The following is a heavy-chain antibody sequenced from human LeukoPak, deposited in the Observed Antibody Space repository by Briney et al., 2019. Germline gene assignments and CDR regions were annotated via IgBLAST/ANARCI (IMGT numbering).Heavy chain of an antibody. CDR1: GFIFNNHA. V-gene: IGHV3-23*01. D-gene: IGHD3-16*01. Sequence: GGSLRLSCAASGFIFNNHAITWVRQPPGKGLEWVSVISGGGSPTYYADSVKGRFTISRDNSKNTLYLQMNSLRAEDTALYYCAKVADFGKYYFDYWGQGTLVTVSS. CDR2: ISGGGSPT. J-gene: IGHJ4*02. CDR3: AKVADFGKYYFDY.